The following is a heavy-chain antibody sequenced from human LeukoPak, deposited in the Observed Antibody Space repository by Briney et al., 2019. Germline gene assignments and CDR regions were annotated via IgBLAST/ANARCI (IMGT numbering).Heavy chain of an antibody. Sequence: ASVNVSCKASGYTFTSNGISWVRQAPGQGREWMGWSSAYNGHTNYSQKLQGGVTMTTDPSTSTAYMELRSLRSDDTAVYYCARAGWWELPRYAFDIWGQGTMVTVPS. J-gene: IGHJ3*02. D-gene: IGHD1-26*01. V-gene: IGHV1-18*01. CDR2: SSAYNGHT. CDR1: GYTFTSNG. CDR3: ARAGWWELPRYAFDI.